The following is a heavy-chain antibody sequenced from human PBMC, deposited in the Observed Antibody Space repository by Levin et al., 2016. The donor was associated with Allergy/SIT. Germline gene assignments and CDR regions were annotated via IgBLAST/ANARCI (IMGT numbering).Heavy chain of an antibody. D-gene: IGHD1-26*01. CDR2: IKQDGSEK. CDR3: ARWYRGNAFDI. Sequence: GESLKISCAASGFTFSSYWMSWVRQAPGKGLEWVANIKQDGSEKYYVDSVKGRFTISRDNAKNSLYLQMNSLRAEDTAVYYCARWYRGNAFDIWGQGTLVTVSS. CDR1: GFTFSSYW. V-gene: IGHV3-7*03. J-gene: IGHJ3*02.